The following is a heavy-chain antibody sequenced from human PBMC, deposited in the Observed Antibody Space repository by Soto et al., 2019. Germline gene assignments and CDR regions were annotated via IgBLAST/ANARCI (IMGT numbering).Heavy chain of an antibody. CDR2: ISSSDSII. V-gene: IGHV3-11*01. J-gene: IGHJ4*02. CDR3: ARDLGYYDSSGYFDS. Sequence: VQLVESGGGLVKPGGSLRLSCAASGFTFSDYYMSWIRQAPGKGLEWVSYISSSDSIIYYADSVKGRFTISRDNANKSVYLQLNSLRAEDTAVYYCARDLGYYDSSGYFDSWGQGTLVTVSS. D-gene: IGHD3-22*01. CDR1: GFTFSDYY.